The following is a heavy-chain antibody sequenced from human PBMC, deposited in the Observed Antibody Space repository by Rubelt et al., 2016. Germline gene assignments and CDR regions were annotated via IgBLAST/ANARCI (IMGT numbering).Heavy chain of an antibody. J-gene: IGHJ6*02. CDR1: GYSFTSYA. Sequence: QVQLVQSGAEVKKPGASVKVSCRASGYSFTSYAMHWVRQAPGQRLEWMGWINAGDGNTKYSQNFQGRVTITRDTSASTGYMELSSLRAEDTAVYYCAREDSSTWYDGMDVWGQGTTVTVSS. CDR2: INAGDGNT. CDR3: AREDSSTWYDGMDV. D-gene: IGHD6-13*01. V-gene: IGHV1-3*01.